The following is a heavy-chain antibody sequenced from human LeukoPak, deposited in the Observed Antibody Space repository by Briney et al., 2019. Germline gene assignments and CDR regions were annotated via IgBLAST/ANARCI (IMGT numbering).Heavy chain of an antibody. CDR3: ARSGYSSSWYMF. Sequence: GGSLRLSCAASGFTFSSYAMSWVRQAPGKGLEWVSAISGSGGSTYYADSLKGRFTISRDNSRNTLYLQMNSLRAEDTAFYYCARSGYSSSWYMFWGQGSLVTVSS. CDR1: GFTFSSYA. V-gene: IGHV3-23*01. CDR2: ISGSGGST. D-gene: IGHD6-13*01. J-gene: IGHJ4*02.